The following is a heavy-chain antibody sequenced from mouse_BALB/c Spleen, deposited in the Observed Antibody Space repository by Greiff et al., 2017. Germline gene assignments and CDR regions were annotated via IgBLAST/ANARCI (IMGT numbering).Heavy chain of an antibody. V-gene: IGHV3-8*02. D-gene: IGHD1-1*01. CDR3: ARFRYYYGSSYDYAMDY. CDR2: ISYSGST. CDR1: GDSITSGY. J-gene: IGHJ4*01. Sequence: DVKLQESGPSLVKPSQTLSLTCSVTGDSITSGYWNWIRKFPGNKLEYMGYISYSGSTYYNPSLKSRISITRDTSKNQYYLQLNSVTTEDTATYYCARFRYYYGSSYDYAMDYWGQGTSVTVSS.